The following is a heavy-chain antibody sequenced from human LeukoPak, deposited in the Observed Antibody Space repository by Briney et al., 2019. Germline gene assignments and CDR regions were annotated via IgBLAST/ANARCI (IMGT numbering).Heavy chain of an antibody. CDR2: IIPIFGTA. CDR3: ARGGPYDYVWGSYRPDFDY. CDR1: GGTFSSYA. V-gene: IGHV1-69*13. D-gene: IGHD3-16*02. J-gene: IGHJ4*02. Sequence: SVKVSCKASGGTFSSYAISWVRQAPGQGLEWMGGIIPIFGTANYAQKFQGRVTITADESTSTAYMELSSLRSEDTAVYYCARGGPYDYVWGSYRPDFDYRGQGTLVTVSS.